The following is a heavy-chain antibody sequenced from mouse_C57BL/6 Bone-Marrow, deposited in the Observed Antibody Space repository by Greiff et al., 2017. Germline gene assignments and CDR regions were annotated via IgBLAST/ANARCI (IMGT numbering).Heavy chain of an antibody. J-gene: IGHJ1*03. D-gene: IGHD1-1*01. CDR1: GYTFTSYW. CDR2: IDPNSGGA. CDR3: ARSNYYGSSYDWYFDV. Sequence: QVQLKQPGAELVKPGASVKLSCKASGYTFTSYWMHWVKQRPGRGLEWIGRIDPNSGGAKYNEKFKSKATLTVDKPSSTAYMQLSSLTSEESAVYYCARSNYYGSSYDWYFDVWGTGTTVTVSS. V-gene: IGHV1-72*01.